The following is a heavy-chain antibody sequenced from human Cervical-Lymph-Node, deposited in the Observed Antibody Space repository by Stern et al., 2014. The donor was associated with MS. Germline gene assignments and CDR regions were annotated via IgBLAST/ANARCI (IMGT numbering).Heavy chain of an antibody. Sequence: AQLVESGAEVKKPGSSVKDSCKASGGTSNRHGISWVRQAPGQGLEWMGGIIPVLSTIDYAQKCQGRVTINADESTSRNYVELSSLRSEDTAVYYCARRGSARRGSGWLDPWGQGTLVTVSS. CDR3: ARRGSARRGSGWLDP. D-gene: IGHD3-10*01. V-gene: IGHV1-69*01. CDR1: GGTSNRHG. J-gene: IGHJ5*02. CDR2: IIPVLSTI.